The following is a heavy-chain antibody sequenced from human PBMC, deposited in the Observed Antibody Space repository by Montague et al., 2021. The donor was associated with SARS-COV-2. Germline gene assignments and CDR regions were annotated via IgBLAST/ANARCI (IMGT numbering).Heavy chain of an antibody. CDR3: ARDFDY. CDR2: MNYSGST. CDR1: GGSISGYY. Sequence: SETLSLTCTVSGGSISGYYWSWIRQPPGKGLEWIGYMNYSGSTNYNPSLKSRVTLSVDTSKNQFSLKLSSVTAADTAVYYCARDFDYWGQGTLVTVSS. V-gene: IGHV4-59*13. J-gene: IGHJ4*02.